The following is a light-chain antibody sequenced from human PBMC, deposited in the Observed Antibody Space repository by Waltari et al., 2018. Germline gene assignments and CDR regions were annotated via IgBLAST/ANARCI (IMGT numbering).Light chain of an antibody. V-gene: IGKV1-16*02. CDR3: QQYIVYPFT. Sequence: DIQMTQSPSSLSASSGDRVTITCRASQGIMNYLAWFQQKPGKAPKSLIFAASSLQSGGPTKFSGSGYGAEFTLTISRLQPEDFATYYCQQYIVYPFTFGPGTRVDFK. CDR2: AAS. J-gene: IGKJ3*01. CDR1: QGIMNY.